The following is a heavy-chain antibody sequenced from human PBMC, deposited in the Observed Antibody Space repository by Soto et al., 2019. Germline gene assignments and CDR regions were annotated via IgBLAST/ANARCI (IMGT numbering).Heavy chain of an antibody. CDR2: TYYRSKWYN. Sequence: SQTLSLTCAISGDSVSSNSAAWNWIRQSPSRGLEWLGRTYYRSKWYNDYAVSVKSRITINPDTSKNQFSLQLNSVTPEDTAVYYCARADCSSTSCYTYYFDYWGQGTMVTVYS. CDR3: ARADCSSTSCYTYYFDY. CDR1: GDSVSSNSAA. D-gene: IGHD2-2*02. V-gene: IGHV6-1*01. J-gene: IGHJ4*02.